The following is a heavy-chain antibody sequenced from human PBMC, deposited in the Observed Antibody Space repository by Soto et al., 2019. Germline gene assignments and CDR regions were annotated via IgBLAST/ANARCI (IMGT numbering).Heavy chain of an antibody. CDR2: ITGSGGST. J-gene: IGHJ4*02. D-gene: IGHD6-19*01. Sequence: HPGGSLRLSCAASGFTFSPSAMSWVRQAPGKGLQWVSAITGSGGSTYYADSVKGRFTISRDNSKNTLYLQMNSLRADDTAVYYCAKSPPVAAITVDYWGQGTLVTVSS. CDR1: GFTFSPSA. V-gene: IGHV3-23*01. CDR3: AKSPPVAAITVDY.